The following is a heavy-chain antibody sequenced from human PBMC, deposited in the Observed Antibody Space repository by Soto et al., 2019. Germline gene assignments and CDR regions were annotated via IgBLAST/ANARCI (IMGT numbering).Heavy chain of an antibody. V-gene: IGHV3-30-3*01. CDR3: ARAYDFWSGYDVADI. Sequence: QVQLVESGGGVVQPGRSLRVACAASGFNFRSYAVHWVRQAPGKGLQWVGVISSDGSNEYYADSLRGRFTISRDNSKNTLYLQMYSLRNEYTAVYYCARAYDFWSGYDVADIWGPGTMVTVSS. CDR1: GFNFRSYA. CDR2: ISSDGSNE. D-gene: IGHD3-3*01. J-gene: IGHJ3*02.